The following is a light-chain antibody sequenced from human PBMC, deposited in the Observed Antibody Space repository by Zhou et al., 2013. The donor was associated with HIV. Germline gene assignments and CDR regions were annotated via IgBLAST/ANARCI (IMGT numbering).Light chain of an antibody. CDR2: AAS. V-gene: IGKV1-33*01. CDR3: QQYNNPLLT. J-gene: IGKJ4*01. Sequence: DIQMTQSPSSLSASVGDRVTITCQASQDISNYLSWYQQKPGKAPKLLIYAASNLETGVPSRFSGSGSGTDFTFTISSLQPEDIATYYCQQYNNPLLTFGGGPRWRSN. CDR1: QDISNY.